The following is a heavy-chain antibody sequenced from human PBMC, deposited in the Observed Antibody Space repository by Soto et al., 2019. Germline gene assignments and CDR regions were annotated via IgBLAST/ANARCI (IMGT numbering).Heavy chain of an antibody. CDR1: GGSISSYY. CDR3: AREGGTYDFWSGYYRYFHY. D-gene: IGHD3-3*01. Sequence: SETLSLTCTVSGGSISSYYWSWIRQPPGKGLEWIGYIYYSGSTYYNPSLKSRVTISVDTSKNQFSLKLSSVTAADTAVYYCAREGGTYDFWSGYYRYFHYWGQGTLVSVSS. CDR2: IYYSGST. V-gene: IGHV4-59*12. J-gene: IGHJ4*02.